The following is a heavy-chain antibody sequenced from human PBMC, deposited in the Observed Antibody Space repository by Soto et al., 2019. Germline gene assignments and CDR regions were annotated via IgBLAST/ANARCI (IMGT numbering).Heavy chain of an antibody. V-gene: IGHV3-21*01. J-gene: IGHJ5*02. CDR3: ARDKRGRDSSGWYRGWFDP. Sequence: GGSLRLSCAASGFTFSSYSMNWVRQAPGKGLEWVSSISSSSSYIYYADSVKGRFTISRDNAKNSLYLQMNSLRAEDTAVYYCARDKRGRDSSGWYRGWFDPWGQGTLVTVSS. CDR1: GFTFSSYS. CDR2: ISSSSSYI. D-gene: IGHD6-19*01.